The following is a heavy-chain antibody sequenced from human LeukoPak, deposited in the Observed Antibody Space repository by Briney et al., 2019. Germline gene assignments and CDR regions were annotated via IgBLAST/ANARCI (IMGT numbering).Heavy chain of an antibody. CDR1: GGTFSSYA. V-gene: IGHV1-2*02. CDR2: INPNSGGT. J-gene: IGHJ2*01. D-gene: IGHD1-26*01. CDR3: ARDGRYSGSSRVWYFDL. Sequence: GASVKVSCKASGGTFSSYAISWVRQAPGQGLEWMGWINPNSGGTNYAQKFQGRVTMTRGTSISTAYMELSRLRSDDTAVYYCARDGRYSGSSRVWYFDLWGRGTLVTVSS.